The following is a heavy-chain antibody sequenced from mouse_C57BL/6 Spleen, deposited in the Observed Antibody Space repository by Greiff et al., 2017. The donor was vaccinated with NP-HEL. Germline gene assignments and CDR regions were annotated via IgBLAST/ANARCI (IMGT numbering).Heavy chain of an antibody. CDR1: GFTFSSYA. CDR3: ASLYDGPYAMDY. Sequence: DVMLVESGGGLVKPGGSLKLSCAASGFTFSSYAMSWVRQTPEKRLEWVATISDGGSYTYYPDNVKGRFTISRDNAKNNLYLQMSHLKSEDTAMYYCASLYDGPYAMDYWGQGTSVTVSS. CDR2: ISDGGSYT. D-gene: IGHD2-3*01. J-gene: IGHJ4*01. V-gene: IGHV5-4*03.